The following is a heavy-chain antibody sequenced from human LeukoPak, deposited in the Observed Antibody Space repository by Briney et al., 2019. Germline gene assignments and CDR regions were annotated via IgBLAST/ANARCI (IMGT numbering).Heavy chain of an antibody. CDR3: AKESPQFDY. V-gene: IGHV3-23*01. CDR2: IIGSGGST. J-gene: IGHJ4*02. Sequence: GGSLRLSCAAPGVTFRSYAMSWVRQAAGKGLEWGSVIIGSGGSTYYADSVKGRFTISRDNSKNTLYLQMNSLRAEDTAVYYCAKESPQFDYWGQGALVTVSS. CDR1: GVTFRSYA.